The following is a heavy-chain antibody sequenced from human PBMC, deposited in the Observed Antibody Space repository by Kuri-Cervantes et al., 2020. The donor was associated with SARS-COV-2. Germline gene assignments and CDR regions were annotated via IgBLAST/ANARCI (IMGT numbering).Heavy chain of an antibody. Sequence: SETLSLTCTVSGDSTTSSSYYWGWIRQPPGKGLEWIGNIYNSGSTYYNPSLKSRVTISVDTSKKQFSLRLSSVTAADAAVYYCVTSLPRSGWDGEDAFDIWGQGTMVTVSS. V-gene: IGHV4-39*01. CDR1: GDSTTSSSYY. CDR2: IYNSGST. CDR3: VTSLPRSGWDGEDAFDI. J-gene: IGHJ3*02. D-gene: IGHD6-19*01.